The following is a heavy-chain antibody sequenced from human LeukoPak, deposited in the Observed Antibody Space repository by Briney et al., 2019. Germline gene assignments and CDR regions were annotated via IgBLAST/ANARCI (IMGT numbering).Heavy chain of an antibody. V-gene: IGHV1-46*01. J-gene: IGHJ5*02. CDR2: INPSGGST. CDR1: GYTFTSYY. Sequence: GASVKVSCKASGYTFTSYYMHWVRQAPGQGLEWMGIINPSGGSTTYAQKFQGRVTMTRDMSTSTVYMEVSSLTSEDTAVYYCARWAVPGTGGSWFDPWGQGTLVTVSS. D-gene: IGHD6-19*01. CDR3: ARWAVPGTGGSWFDP.